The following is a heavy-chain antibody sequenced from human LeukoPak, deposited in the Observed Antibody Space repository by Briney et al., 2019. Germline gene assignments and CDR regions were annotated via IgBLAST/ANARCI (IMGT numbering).Heavy chain of an antibody. CDR3: ARESHTAMVRTLFDP. CDR1: GGSISSGDYY. D-gene: IGHD5-18*01. Sequence: SETLSLTCTVSGGSISSGDYYWSWIRQPPGKGLEWIGYIYYSGSTYYNPSLKSRVTMSVDTSKNQFSLKLSSVTAADTAVYYCARESHTAMVRTLFDPWGQGTLVTVSS. V-gene: IGHV4-61*08. CDR2: IYYSGST. J-gene: IGHJ5*02.